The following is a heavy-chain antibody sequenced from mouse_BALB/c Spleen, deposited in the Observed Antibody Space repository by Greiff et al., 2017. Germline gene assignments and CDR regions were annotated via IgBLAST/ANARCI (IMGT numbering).Heavy chain of an antibody. CDR1: GFTFSSFG. V-gene: IGHV5-17*02. CDR3: ARCGYDYAMDY. J-gene: IGHJ4*01. Sequence: EVKVVESGGGLVQPGGSRKLSCAASGFTFSSFGMHWVRQAPEKGLEWVAYISSGSSTIYYADTVKGRFTISRDNPKNTLFLQMTSLRSEDTAMYYCARCGYDYAMDYWGQGTSVTVSS. CDR2: ISSGSSTI. D-gene: IGHD2-2*01.